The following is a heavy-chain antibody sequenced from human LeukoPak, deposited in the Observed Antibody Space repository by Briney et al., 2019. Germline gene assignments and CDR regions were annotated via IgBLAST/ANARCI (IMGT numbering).Heavy chain of an antibody. Sequence: GGSLRLSCAASGFTFSSYGMHWVRQAPGKGLEWVAVIWYDGINKFHADSGKGRFTISRDNSKNTVYLQMNTLRREDTAVSYCTRERKSGIAAFDYWGQGTLVTVSS. CDR3: TRERKSGIAAFDY. CDR1: GFTFSSYG. CDR2: IWYDGINK. J-gene: IGHJ4*02. D-gene: IGHD6-13*01. V-gene: IGHV3-33*01.